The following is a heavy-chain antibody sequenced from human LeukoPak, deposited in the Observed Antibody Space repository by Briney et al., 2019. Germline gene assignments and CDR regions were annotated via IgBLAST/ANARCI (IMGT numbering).Heavy chain of an antibody. Sequence: AETLSLTCAVYGGSFNGYYWSWIRQPPGKGLEWMGEINHSGSTNYNPSLTSRVTISVDTSKNQLSLKLNSVTAADPAVYYCARDCSSSSCYLDSWGQGTLVPVSS. D-gene: IGHD2-2*01. CDR3: ARDCSSSSCYLDS. CDR1: GGSFNGYY. J-gene: IGHJ4*02. V-gene: IGHV4-34*01. CDR2: INHSGST.